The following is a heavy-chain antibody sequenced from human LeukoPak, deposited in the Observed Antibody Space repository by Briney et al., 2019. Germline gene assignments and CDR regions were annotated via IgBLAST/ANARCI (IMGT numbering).Heavy chain of an antibody. CDR1: GNSFGDYY. V-gene: IGHV4-4*07. CDR3: TRDTGTTGEVKFDP. Sequence: SETLSLTCTVSGNSFGDYYWSWIRQPAGKGLEWIGRIYTSGSTTYNPSLKSRVTMSVDASKSQFSLNLMSVTAADTAVYYCTRDTGTTGEVKFDPWGQGTLVTVSS. J-gene: IGHJ5*02. CDR2: IYTSGST. D-gene: IGHD4-17*01.